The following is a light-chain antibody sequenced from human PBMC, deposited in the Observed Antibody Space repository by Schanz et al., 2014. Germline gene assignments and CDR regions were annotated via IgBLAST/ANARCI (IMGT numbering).Light chain of an antibody. V-gene: IGKV3-20*01. CDR3: QQYGSSRET. CDR1: QSVSSSY. J-gene: IGKJ2*01. Sequence: ETVLTQSPGTLSLSPGERATLSCRASQSVSSSYLAWYQQKPGQAPRLLIYGASSRATGIPDRFSGSGSGTDFTLTISRLEPEDFAVYYCQQYGSSRETFGQGTKLEIK. CDR2: GAS.